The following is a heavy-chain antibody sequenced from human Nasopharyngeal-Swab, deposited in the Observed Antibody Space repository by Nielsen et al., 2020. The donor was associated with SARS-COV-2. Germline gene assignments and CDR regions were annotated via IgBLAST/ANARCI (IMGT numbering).Heavy chain of an antibody. D-gene: IGHD2-2*01. V-gene: IGHV4-34*01. CDR3: ARGKVVPAARHYYYYYGMDV. CDR2: INHSGST. CDR1: GFTFSDYY. Sequence: GSLRLSCAASGFTFSDYYMSWIRQPPGKGLEWIGEINHSGSTNYNPSLKSRVTISVDTSKNQFSLKLSSVTAADTAVYYCARGKVVPAARHYYYYYGMDVWGQGTTVTVSS. J-gene: IGHJ6*02.